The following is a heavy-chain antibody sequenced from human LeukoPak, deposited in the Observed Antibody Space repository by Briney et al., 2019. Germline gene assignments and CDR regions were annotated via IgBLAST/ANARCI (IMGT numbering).Heavy chain of an antibody. D-gene: IGHD4-17*01. V-gene: IGHV4-59*01. CDR3: ATGGDYRDAFDM. Sequence: PSETLSLTCTISGGSISTYYWSWIRQPPGKGLEWIGYSYYSGSTYCNPSLKTRVTISVDTSKNQFSLKLSSVTAADTAVYYCATGGDYRDAFDMWGQGTMVTVSS. J-gene: IGHJ3*02. CDR2: SYYSGST. CDR1: GGSISTYY.